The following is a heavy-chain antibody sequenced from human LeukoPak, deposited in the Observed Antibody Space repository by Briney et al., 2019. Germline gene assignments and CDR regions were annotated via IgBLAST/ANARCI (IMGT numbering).Heavy chain of an antibody. CDR3: ARDPTYRY. CDR1: GGSISSYY. CDR2: IYYSGST. V-gene: IGHV4-59*01. Sequence: SETLSLTCTASGGSISSYYWSWIRQPPGKGLEWIGYIYYSGSTNYNPSLKSRVTISVDTSKNQFSLKLSSVTAADTAVYYCARDPTYRYWGQGTLVTVSS. J-gene: IGHJ4*02.